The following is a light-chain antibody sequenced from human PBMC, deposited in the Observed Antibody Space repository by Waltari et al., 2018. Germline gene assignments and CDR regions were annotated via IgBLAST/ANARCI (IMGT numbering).Light chain of an antibody. V-gene: IGLV2-23*01. J-gene: IGLJ2*01. Sequence: QSALTQPDSVSGSTGPSLTISCTGISSNVGNYNLFSWSPPHPGRLPKLILYYDINRPSWVSSPFNRPSGVSSRFSGSRSDNTASLTISGLQAEDEAHYFCCSYASAVVFGGGTKLTVL. CDR3: CSYASAVV. CDR1: SSNVGNYNL. CDR2: YDI.